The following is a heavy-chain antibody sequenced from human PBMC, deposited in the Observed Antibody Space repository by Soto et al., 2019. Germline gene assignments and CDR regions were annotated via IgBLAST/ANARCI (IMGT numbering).Heavy chain of an antibody. CDR2: IGSSGST. V-gene: IGHV3-23*01. J-gene: IGHJ4*02. Sequence: GESLKISCAASGFTFDTYALNWVRQAPGKGLEWVSAIGSSGSTYYADSVKGRFTISRDTPKKTLYLQMNSLRVEDTAKYYCAKGFRSLEWYSLAPFDDSGQGALVTVSS. D-gene: IGHD3-3*01. CDR1: GFTFDTYA. CDR3: AKGFRSLEWYSLAPFDD.